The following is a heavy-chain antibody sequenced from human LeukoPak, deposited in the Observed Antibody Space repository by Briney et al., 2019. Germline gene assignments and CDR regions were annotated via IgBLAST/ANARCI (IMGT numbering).Heavy chain of an antibody. J-gene: IGHJ4*02. CDR3: ARDLSGVTGYTYGRGIDY. D-gene: IGHD5-18*01. V-gene: IGHV3-7*01. CDR2: IKKDGSEK. Sequence: GGSLRLSCAASGFTFSTYWMSWVRQAPGKGLEWVANIKKDGSEKYYVDSVKGRFTVSRDNAKTSLYLQMNSLRAEDTAVYYCARDLSGVTGYTYGRGIDYWGQGTLVTVSS. CDR1: GFTFSTYW.